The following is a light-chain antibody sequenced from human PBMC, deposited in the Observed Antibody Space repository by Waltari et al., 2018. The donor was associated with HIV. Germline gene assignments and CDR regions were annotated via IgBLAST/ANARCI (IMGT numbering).Light chain of an antibody. CDR1: SSDVGNYNE. Sequence: QSALTQPPSVSGSLGQSVTISCTGTSSDVGNYNEVSWYQQSPGTAPKLMIYDVSNRPSGVPARFSWSKSCNTASLTISGLQAEDEADYYCSSFTTSITVVFGGGTKLTVL. CDR2: DVS. V-gene: IGLV2-18*02. J-gene: IGLJ2*01. CDR3: SSFTTSITVV.